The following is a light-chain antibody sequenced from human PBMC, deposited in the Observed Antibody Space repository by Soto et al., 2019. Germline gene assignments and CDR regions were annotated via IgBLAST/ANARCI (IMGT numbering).Light chain of an antibody. V-gene: IGKV1-27*01. CDR3: QKYNSAPLT. J-gene: IGKJ4*01. CDR1: QDIASY. Sequence: DIQMTQSPSSLSASVGDRVTVTCRASQDIASYLAWYQHQPGKVPKLLIYAASILQSGVPSRFSGSGSGTHFTLTISSLRPGDVATYYCQKYNSAPLTFGGGTKVDIK. CDR2: AAS.